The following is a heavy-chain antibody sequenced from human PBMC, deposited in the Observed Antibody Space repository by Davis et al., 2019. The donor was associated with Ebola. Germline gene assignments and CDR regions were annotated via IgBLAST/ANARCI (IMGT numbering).Heavy chain of an antibody. V-gene: IGHV4-39*07. Sequence: PSETLSLTCTVSGGSISSSSYYWGWIRQPPGKGLEWIGSIYYSGSTYYNPSLKSRVTISVDTSKNQFSLKLSSVTAADTAVYYCAREPSTGSYYYGMDVWGQGTTVTVSS. D-gene: IGHD4-17*01. CDR1: GGSISSSSYY. CDR2: IYYSGST. J-gene: IGHJ6*02. CDR3: AREPSTGSYYYGMDV.